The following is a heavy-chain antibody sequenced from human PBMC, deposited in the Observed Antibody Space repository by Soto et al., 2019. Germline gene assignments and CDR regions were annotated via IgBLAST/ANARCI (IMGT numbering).Heavy chain of an antibody. CDR1: GFIFSNAW. J-gene: IGHJ4*01. V-gene: IGHV3-15*07. CDR2: IKSKADGGTT. Sequence: TGGSLRLSCAASGFIFSNAWINWVRQAPGKGLEWVGRIKSKADGGTTDFAAPVKGRFAISRDDSKNMMYMEMSSLRTEDTALYYCQTDSYIKMPIARFAYWGHGTLVPVSS. CDR3: QTDSYIKMPIARFAY. D-gene: IGHD2-2*01.